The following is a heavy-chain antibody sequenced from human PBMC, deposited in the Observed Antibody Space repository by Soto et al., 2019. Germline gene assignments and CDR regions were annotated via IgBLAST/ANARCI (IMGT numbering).Heavy chain of an antibody. D-gene: IGHD3-16*01. CDR3: ARVGSPIDY. CDR2: ISAYNGNT. J-gene: IGHJ4*02. V-gene: IGHV1-18*01. Sequence: QVQLVQSGAEVKKPGASVKVSCKASGYTFTNFGISWVRQAPGQGLEWMGWISAYNGNTNYPQEFQGRITMTTDTSRGRAYMELRSMRAGDTAMYYCARVGSPIDYWGQGTLVTVS. CDR1: GYTFTNFG.